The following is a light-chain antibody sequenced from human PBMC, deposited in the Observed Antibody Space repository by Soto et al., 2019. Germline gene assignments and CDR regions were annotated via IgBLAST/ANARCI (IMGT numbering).Light chain of an antibody. CDR2: EVT. Sequence: QSALTQPPSASGSPGQSVTISCTGTSSDVGAYKYVSWYQQYPGKAPKLMIYEVTKRPSGVPDRFSGSKSGNTASLTVSGLQAEDAAAYYCTSYVGNDIWVFGGGTKVTVL. CDR3: TSYVGNDIWV. J-gene: IGLJ3*02. CDR1: SSDVGAYKY. V-gene: IGLV2-8*01.